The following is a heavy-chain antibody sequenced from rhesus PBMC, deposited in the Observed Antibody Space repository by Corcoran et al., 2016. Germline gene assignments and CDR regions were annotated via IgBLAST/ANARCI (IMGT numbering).Heavy chain of an antibody. CDR1: GGSISGYYY. V-gene: IGHV4S14*01. CDR2: IYGSGGSN. D-gene: IGHD1-1*01. J-gene: IGHJ3*01. CDR3: ASTLRSWTYVAFDF. Sequence: QVQLQESGPGLVKPSETLSLTCAVSGGSISGYYYWSWIRQPPGKGLEWIGSIYGSGGSNYLNPSLKSRVTLSVDTSKNQFSLKLSSVTAADTAVYYCASTLRSWTYVAFDFWGQGLRVTVSS.